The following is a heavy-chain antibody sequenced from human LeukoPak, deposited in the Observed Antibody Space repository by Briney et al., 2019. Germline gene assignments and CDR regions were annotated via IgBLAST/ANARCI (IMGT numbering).Heavy chain of an antibody. CDR1: GGSITNNNYY. V-gene: IGHV4-39*07. Sequence: SETLSLTCTVSGGSITNNNYYWGWIRQPPGKGLEWIVSIHNGGSTYYNPSLKSRVTISVDTSKNQFSLKLSSVTAADTAVYYCARLRRLPRITMVRGVIISNAFDIWGQGTMVTVSS. CDR3: ARLRRLPRITMVRGVIISNAFDI. CDR2: IHNGGST. D-gene: IGHD3-10*01. J-gene: IGHJ3*02.